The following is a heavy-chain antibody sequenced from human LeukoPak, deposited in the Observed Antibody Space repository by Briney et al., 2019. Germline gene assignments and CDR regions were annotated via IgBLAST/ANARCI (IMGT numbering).Heavy chain of an antibody. J-gene: IGHJ4*02. D-gene: IGHD4-17*01. V-gene: IGHV4-59*01. CDR1: GGSISSYY. CDR2: IYYSGST. CDR3: ARAGDFYGDYGKDPFDY. Sequence: SETLSLTCTVSGGSISSYYWSWIRQPPGKGLEWIGYIYYSGSTNYNPSLKSRVTISVDTSKNQFSLKLSSVTAADTAVYYCARAGDFYGDYGKDPFDYWGQGTLVTVSS.